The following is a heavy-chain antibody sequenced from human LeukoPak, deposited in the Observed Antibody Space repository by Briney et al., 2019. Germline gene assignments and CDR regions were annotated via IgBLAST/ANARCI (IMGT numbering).Heavy chain of an antibody. D-gene: IGHD6-19*01. V-gene: IGHV3-48*03. CDR2: ISSSGSTI. CDR1: GFTFSSYE. Sequence: PGGSLRLSCAASGFTFSSYEMNWVRQAPGKGLEWVSYISSSGSTIYYADSVKGRFTISRDNAQNSLYLQMNSLRAEDTAVYYCARDIGQWLAQGYFDYWGQGTLVTVSS. CDR3: ARDIGQWLAQGYFDY. J-gene: IGHJ4*02.